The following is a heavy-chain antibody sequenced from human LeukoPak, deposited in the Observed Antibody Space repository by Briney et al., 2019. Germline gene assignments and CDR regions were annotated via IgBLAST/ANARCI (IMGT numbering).Heavy chain of an antibody. CDR2: IYYSGST. Sequence: SETLSPTCTVSGGSISGYYRSWIRQPPGKGLEWIGYIYYSGSTNYNPSLKSRVTISVDTSKNQFSLKLNSVTAADTAVYYCARAGMTTIEIDYWGQGTLVTVSS. J-gene: IGHJ4*02. CDR1: GGSISGYY. D-gene: IGHD5-24*01. V-gene: IGHV4-59*01. CDR3: ARAGMTTIEIDY.